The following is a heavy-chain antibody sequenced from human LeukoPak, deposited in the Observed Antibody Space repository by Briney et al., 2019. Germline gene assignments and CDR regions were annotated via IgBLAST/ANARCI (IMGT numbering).Heavy chain of an antibody. V-gene: IGHV3-30*18. Sequence: PGGSLRLSCAASGFTFSSYGMHWVRQAPGKGLEWVAVISYDGNDKYYADSVKGRFTISRDNSKNTLYLQMNSLRSEDTAVYYCAKGCVSVACLNYFDSWGQGTLVTVSS. CDR1: GFTFSSYG. D-gene: IGHD6-19*01. CDR3: AKGCVSVACLNYFDS. J-gene: IGHJ4*02. CDR2: ISYDGNDK.